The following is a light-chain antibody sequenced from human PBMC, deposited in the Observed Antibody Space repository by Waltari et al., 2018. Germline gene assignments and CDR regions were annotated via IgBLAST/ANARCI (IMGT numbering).Light chain of an antibody. V-gene: IGKV1-5*01. J-gene: IGKJ2*01. CDR2: DAS. Sequence: DIQMTQSPSTLSAAVGARGTIPCRASQSINTWLAWYQQRPGKAPNLLIYDASSLKSGVPSRFSGSGSGTEFTLTISSLQPDDFATYFCQEFNSFSPFTFGPGTRLEIK. CDR1: QSINTW. CDR3: QEFNSFSPFT.